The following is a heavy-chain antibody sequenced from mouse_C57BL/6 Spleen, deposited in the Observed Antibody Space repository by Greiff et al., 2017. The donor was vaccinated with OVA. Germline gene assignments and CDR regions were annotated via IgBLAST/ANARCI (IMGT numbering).Heavy chain of an antibody. V-gene: IGHV1-19*01. CDR1: GYTFTDYY. CDR3: ARGWYFDV. J-gene: IGHJ1*03. Sequence: EVQRVESGPVLVKPGASVKMSCKASGYTFTDYYMNWVKQSHGKSLEWIGVINPYNGGTSYNQKFKGKATLTVDKSSSTAYMELNSLTSEDSAVYYCARGWYFDVWGTGTTVTVSS. CDR2: INPYNGGT.